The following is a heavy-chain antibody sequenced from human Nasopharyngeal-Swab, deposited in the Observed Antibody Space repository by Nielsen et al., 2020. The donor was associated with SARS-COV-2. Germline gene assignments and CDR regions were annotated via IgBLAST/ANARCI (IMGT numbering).Heavy chain of an antibody. D-gene: IGHD3-9*01. CDR2: ISSSGSTI. J-gene: IGHJ4*02. V-gene: IGHV3-48*03. Sequence: GESLKISCAASGFTFSSYEMNWVRQAPGKGLEWVSYISSSGSTIYYADSVKGRFTISRDNAKNSLSLVMTSLRADDTAVYYCAGGTGWLTDSWGQGTLVTVSS. CDR3: AGGTGWLTDS. CDR1: GFTFSSYE.